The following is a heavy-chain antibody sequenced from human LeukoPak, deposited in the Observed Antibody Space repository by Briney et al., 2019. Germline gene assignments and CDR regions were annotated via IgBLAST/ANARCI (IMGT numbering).Heavy chain of an antibody. CDR2: INHSGST. J-gene: IGHJ5*02. CDR1: GGSFSGYY. CDR3: ARSVVCSSTSCYSWFDP. V-gene: IGHV4-34*01. D-gene: IGHD2-2*02. Sequence: KTSETLSLTCAVYGGSFSGYYWSWIRQPPGKGLEWIGEINHSGSTNYNPSLKSRVTISVDTSKNQFSLKLSSVTAADTAVYYCARSVVCSSTSCYSWFDPWGQGTLVTASS.